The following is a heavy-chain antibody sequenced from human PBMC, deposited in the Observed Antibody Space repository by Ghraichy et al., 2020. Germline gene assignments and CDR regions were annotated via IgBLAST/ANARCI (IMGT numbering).Heavy chain of an antibody. D-gene: IGHD6-13*01. CDR2: ISSSSSYI. Sequence: GGSLRLSCAASGFTFSSYSMNWVRQAPGKGLEWVSSISSSSSYIYYADSVKGRFTISRDNDKNSLYLQMNSLRAEDTAVYYCARDSQQRTYYYYGMDVWGQGTTVTVSS. CDR3: ARDSQQRTYYYYGMDV. V-gene: IGHV3-21*01. CDR1: GFTFSSYS. J-gene: IGHJ6*02.